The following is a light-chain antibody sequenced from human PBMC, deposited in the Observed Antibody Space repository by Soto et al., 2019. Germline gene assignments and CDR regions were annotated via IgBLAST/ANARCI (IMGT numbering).Light chain of an antibody. CDR3: QQDGSSPPYT. CDR2: GAS. J-gene: IGKJ2*01. CDR1: QSVSSSF. V-gene: IGKV3-20*01. Sequence: EIVLTQSPGTLSLSPGERATLSCRASQSVSSSFLAWYQQKPGQAPRLLIFGASNRATGIPDRFSGSGSATDFTLTISRLEPEDFAVYYCQQDGSSPPYTFGQGTKLEIK.